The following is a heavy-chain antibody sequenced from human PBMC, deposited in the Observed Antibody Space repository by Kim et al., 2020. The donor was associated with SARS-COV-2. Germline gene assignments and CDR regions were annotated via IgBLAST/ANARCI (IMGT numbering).Heavy chain of an antibody. CDR2: ISSSSSYI. D-gene: IGHD1-26*01. J-gene: IGHJ3*02. CDR1: GFTFSSYS. Sequence: GGSLRLSCAASGFTFSSYSMNWVRQAPGKGLEWVSSISSSSSYIYYADSVKGRFTISRDNAKNSLYLQMNSLRAEDTAVYYCARESWRATEAFDIWGQGTMVTVSS. CDR3: ARESWRATEAFDI. V-gene: IGHV3-21*01.